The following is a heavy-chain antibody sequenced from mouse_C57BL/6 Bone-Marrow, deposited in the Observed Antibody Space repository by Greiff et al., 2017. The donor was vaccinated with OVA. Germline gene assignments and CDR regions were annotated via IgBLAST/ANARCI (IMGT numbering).Heavy chain of an antibody. D-gene: IGHD6-5*01. Sequence: QVQLQQSGAELARPGASVKLSCKASGYTFTSYGISWVKQRTGQGLEWIGEIYPRSCNTYYNEKFKGKATLTADKSSSTAYMELRSLTSEDSAVYFCASEAYANYGYFDVWGTGTTVTVSS. CDR1: GYTFTSYG. CDR3: ASEAYANYGYFDV. CDR2: IYPRSCNT. V-gene: IGHV1-81*01. J-gene: IGHJ1*03.